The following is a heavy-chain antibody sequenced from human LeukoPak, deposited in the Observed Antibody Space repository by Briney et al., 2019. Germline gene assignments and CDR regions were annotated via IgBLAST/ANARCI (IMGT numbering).Heavy chain of an antibody. CDR2: IYPGDSDT. D-gene: IGHD2-15*01. CDR3: ARTAQYCSGGSCYYNWFDP. CDR1: GYSFTSYW. V-gene: IGHV5-51*01. J-gene: IGHJ5*02. Sequence: GESLKISCKGSGYSFTSYWIGWVRQMPGKGLEWMGIIYPGDSDTRYSPSFQGQVTISADKSISTAYLQWSSLKASDTAMYYCARTAQYCSGGSCYYNWFDPWGQGILVTVSS.